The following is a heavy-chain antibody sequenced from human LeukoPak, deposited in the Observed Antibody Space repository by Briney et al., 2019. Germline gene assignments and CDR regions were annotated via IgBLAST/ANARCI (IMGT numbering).Heavy chain of an antibody. Sequence: PGGSLRLSCAASGFTLSYYSMSWVRQAPGKGLEWVSVIYSGGSTYYADSVRGRFTTSRDNSKNTLYLQMNSLRVEDTAVYYCARGAGWTYGMDVWGQGTTVTVSS. J-gene: IGHJ6*02. CDR3: ARGAGWTYGMDV. V-gene: IGHV3-66*01. CDR1: GFTLSYYS. CDR2: IYSGGST. D-gene: IGHD6-19*01.